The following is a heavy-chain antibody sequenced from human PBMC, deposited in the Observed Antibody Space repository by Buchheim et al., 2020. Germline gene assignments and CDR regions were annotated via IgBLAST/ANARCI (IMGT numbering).Heavy chain of an antibody. V-gene: IGHV3-23*01. CDR3: AMRPPLNYYDSSGSQDDY. Sequence: EVQLLESGGGLVQPGGSLRLSCAASGFTFSSYAMSRVRQAPGKGLEWVSAISGSGGSTYYADSVKGRFTISRDNSKNTLYLQMNSLRAEDTAVYYCAMRPPLNYYDSSGSQDDYWGQGTL. J-gene: IGHJ4*02. CDR2: ISGSGGST. D-gene: IGHD3-22*01. CDR1: GFTFSSYA.